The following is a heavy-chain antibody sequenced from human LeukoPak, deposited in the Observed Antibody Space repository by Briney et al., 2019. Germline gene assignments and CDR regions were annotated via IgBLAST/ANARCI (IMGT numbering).Heavy chain of an antibody. Sequence: GGSLRLSCAASGFTFSSHALHWVRQAPGRGLEWVAFIRYDGSNKYYVDSVKGRFTISKDNSKNTLYLQMNSLRAEDTAFYYCAKDSGYTSSWYFGDYWGQGTLVTVSS. D-gene: IGHD6-13*01. CDR1: GFTFSSHA. J-gene: IGHJ4*02. CDR2: IRYDGSNK. CDR3: AKDSGYTSSWYFGDY. V-gene: IGHV3-30*02.